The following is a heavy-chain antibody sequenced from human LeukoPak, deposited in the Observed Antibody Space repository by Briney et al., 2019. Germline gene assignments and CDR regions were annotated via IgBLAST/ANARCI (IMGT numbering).Heavy chain of an antibody. CDR3: ARGLGNDYEDY. CDR1: GGSFSGYY. V-gene: IGHV4-34*01. Sequence: KPSETLSLTCAVYGGSFSGYYWSWIRQPPGKGLEWIGEISHSGSTNYNPSLKSRVTISVDTSKNQFSLKLSSVTAADTAVYYCARGLGNDYEDYWGQGTLVTVSS. D-gene: IGHD4-17*01. CDR2: ISHSGST. J-gene: IGHJ4*02.